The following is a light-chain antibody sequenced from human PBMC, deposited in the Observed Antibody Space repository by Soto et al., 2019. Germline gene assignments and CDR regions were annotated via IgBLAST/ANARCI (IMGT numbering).Light chain of an antibody. Sequence: QSVLTQPPSVSGAPGQRVTISCTGSSSNIGAGYDVHWYQQLPGTAPKLLIYGNSNRPSGVPDRFSGSKSGTSASLAITGLQPEDEADYYCQSYDSSLSGVVFGGGTKVTV. CDR2: GNS. J-gene: IGLJ2*01. CDR1: SSNIGAGYD. V-gene: IGLV1-40*01. CDR3: QSYDSSLSGVV.